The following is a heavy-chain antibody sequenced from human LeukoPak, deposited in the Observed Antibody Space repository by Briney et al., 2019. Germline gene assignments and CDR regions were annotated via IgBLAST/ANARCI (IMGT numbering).Heavy chain of an antibody. D-gene: IGHD1-26*01. Sequence: ASVKVSCKASGYTFTGYYMHWVRQAPGQGLEWMGWINPNSGGTNYPQKFQGRVTLTRDTSISTAYMEVSRLGSDDTAVYYCATMGATDFDHWGQGTLVTVSS. CDR1: GYTFTGYY. V-gene: IGHV1-2*02. J-gene: IGHJ4*02. CDR3: ATMGATDFDH. CDR2: INPNSGGT.